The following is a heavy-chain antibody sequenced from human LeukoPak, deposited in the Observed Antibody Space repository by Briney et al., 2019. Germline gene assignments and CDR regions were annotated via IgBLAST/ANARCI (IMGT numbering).Heavy chain of an antibody. Sequence: PSETLSLTCTVSGGSISSGNNYWSWIRQPAGEGLEWIARISTPATTNYNPSLKSPVTISVDTPKNQFSLKLNSVTAADTAVHYCARRRLQTDWLGFDPWGQGTLVTVSS. V-gene: IGHV4-61*02. CDR2: ISTPATT. D-gene: IGHD5-24*01. CDR3: ARRRLQTDWLGFDP. J-gene: IGHJ5*02. CDR1: GGSISSGNNY.